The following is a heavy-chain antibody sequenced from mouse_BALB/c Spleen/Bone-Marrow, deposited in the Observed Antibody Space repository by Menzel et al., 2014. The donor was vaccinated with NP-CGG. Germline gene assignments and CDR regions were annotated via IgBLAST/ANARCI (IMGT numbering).Heavy chain of an antibody. D-gene: IGHD2-4*01. J-gene: IGHJ4*01. V-gene: IGHV5-6-5*01. CDR1: GFTFSSYA. CDR2: ISSGGST. CDR3: ARYDYDGAYAMDY. Sequence: EVKLMESGGGLVKPGGSLKLSCAASGFTFSSYAMSWVRQTPEKRLEWVASISSGGSTYYPDGVKGRFTISRDNARNILYLQMSSLRSEDTAMYYCARYDYDGAYAMDYWGQGTSVTVSS.